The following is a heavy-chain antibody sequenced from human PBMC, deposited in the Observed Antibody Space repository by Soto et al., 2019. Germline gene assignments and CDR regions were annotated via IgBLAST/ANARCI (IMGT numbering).Heavy chain of an antibody. CDR2: ISSISYI. CDR1: GVTFSSYT. J-gene: IGHJ6*02. V-gene: IGHV3-21*04. CDR3: ARTPYDYNYYYDMDV. Sequence: GALRHLCAASGVTFSSYTMNCVSQAQGQGLEWVSSISSISYIYYADSVKGRFTISRDNSKNTLYLQMNSLRAEDTAVYYCARTPYDYNYYYDMDVWGQGTTVTVSS.